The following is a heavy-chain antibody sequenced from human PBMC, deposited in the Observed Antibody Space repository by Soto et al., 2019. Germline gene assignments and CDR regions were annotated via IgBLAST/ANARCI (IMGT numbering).Heavy chain of an antibody. Sequence: XSVKVSCNASGYTFTGHYINWVRQAPEQGPEWMGEIGPESGATRYSQKFQGRVTMTRDMSITTVYMELSNLSPDDTAVYYCGRGRSGQIVVFYWGQGTPVTVSS. CDR2: IGPESGAT. CDR1: GYTFTGHY. J-gene: IGHJ4*02. V-gene: IGHV1-2*02. CDR3: GRGRSGQIVVFY. D-gene: IGHD5-12*01.